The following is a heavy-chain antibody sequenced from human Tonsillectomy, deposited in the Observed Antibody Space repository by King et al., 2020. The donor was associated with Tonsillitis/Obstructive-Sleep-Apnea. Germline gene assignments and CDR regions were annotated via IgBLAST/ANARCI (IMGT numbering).Heavy chain of an antibody. CDR3: APPSAAGNWFDP. D-gene: IGHD6-13*01. CDR2: INHSGST. J-gene: IGHJ5*02. CDR1: GGSFSGYY. Sequence: VQLQQWGAGLLKPSETLSLTCAVYGGSFSGYYWSWIRQPPGKVLEWIGEINHSGSTNYNPSLKSRVTISVDTSKNQFSLKLSSVTAADTAVYYCAPPSAAGNWFDPWGQGTLVTVSS. V-gene: IGHV4-34*01.